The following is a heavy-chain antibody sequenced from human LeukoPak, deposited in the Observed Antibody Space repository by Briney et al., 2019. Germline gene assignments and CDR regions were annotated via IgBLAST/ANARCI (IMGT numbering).Heavy chain of an antibody. CDR3: ARSLDTRYCYMEV. CDR2: ISYDGSNK. V-gene: IGHV3-30*04. J-gene: IGHJ6*03. D-gene: IGHD5-18*01. Sequence: RGSLRLSCAASVCFFSNYAKLLGLQAPGKGLEWVAVISYDGSNKYYADSVKGRFTISSDNSKNTLYLPMNSLRADDTDVDYCARSLDTRYCYMEVWRDSTRVTVSS. CDR1: VCFFSNYA.